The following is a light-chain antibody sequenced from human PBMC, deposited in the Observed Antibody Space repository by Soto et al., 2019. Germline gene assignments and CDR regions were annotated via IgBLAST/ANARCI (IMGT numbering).Light chain of an antibody. CDR3: QQYNTWLLT. J-gene: IGKJ4*01. CDR1: QSVSSN. V-gene: IGKV3-15*01. CDR2: GAS. Sequence: EIVMTQSPATLSVSPGERATLSCRASQSVSSNLAWYQQKPGQAPRLLIYGASTRATGIPARFSGSGSGTEFTLTISSLKSEDFAVYYCQQYNTWLLTFGGGTKVEIK.